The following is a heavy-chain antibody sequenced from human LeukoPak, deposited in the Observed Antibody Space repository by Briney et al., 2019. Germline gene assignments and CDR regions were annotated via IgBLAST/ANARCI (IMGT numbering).Heavy chain of an antibody. J-gene: IGHJ3*01. D-gene: IGHD3-10*01. V-gene: IGHV3-23*01. Sequence: GGSLRLSCAASGFTFSRYAMSWVRQAPGQGLELVSAVSGSGGSTYYADSVKGLFTISRDNSKNTLYLQMNSLRAEDTAVYYCAKRMIRGVNHDAFDLWGQGTMVTVSS. CDR2: VSGSGGST. CDR3: AKRMIRGVNHDAFDL. CDR1: GFTFSRYA.